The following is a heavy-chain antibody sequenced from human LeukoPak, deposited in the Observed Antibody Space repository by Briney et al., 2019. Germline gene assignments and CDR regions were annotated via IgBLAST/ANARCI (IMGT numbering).Heavy chain of an antibody. Sequence: PGGSLRLSCGASGFTFSSYAMSWVRQAPGKGLEWVSGISGSGVTTYYADSVKGRFTISRDDSKSTLYLQMNSLRAEDTAVYYCAKDLGSYGSENFDYWGPGTLVTVSS. J-gene: IGHJ4*02. D-gene: IGHD3-16*01. V-gene: IGHV3-23*01. CDR3: AKDLGSYGSENFDY. CDR2: ISGSGVTT. CDR1: GFTFSSYA.